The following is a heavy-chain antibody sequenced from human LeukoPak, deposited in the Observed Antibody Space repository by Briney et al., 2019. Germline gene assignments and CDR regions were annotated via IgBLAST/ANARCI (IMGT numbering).Heavy chain of an antibody. V-gene: IGHV1-3*01. CDR2: INAGNGNT. Sequence: ASVKVSCKASGYTFTSYAMHWVRQAPGQRLEWIGWINAGNGNTKYSQKFQGRVTITRDTSASTAYMELSSLRSEDTTVYYCAREGILTGYYTDTGPWYYFDYWGQGTLVTVSS. J-gene: IGHJ4*02. CDR3: AREGILTGYYTDTGPWYYFDY. CDR1: GYTFTSYA. D-gene: IGHD3-9*01.